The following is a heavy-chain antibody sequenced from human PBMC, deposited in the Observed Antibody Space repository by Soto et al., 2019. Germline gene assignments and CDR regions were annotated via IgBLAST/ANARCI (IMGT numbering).Heavy chain of an antibody. CDR2: IIPILGIA. V-gene: IGHV1-69*04. CDR3: ARDIREYSGYDFYYYYMDV. J-gene: IGHJ6*03. CDR1: GGTFSSYT. D-gene: IGHD5-12*01. Sequence: ASVKVSCKASGGTFSSYTISWVRQAPGQGLEWMGRIIPILGIANYAQKFQGRVTITADKSTSTAYMELSSLRSEDTAVYYCARDIREYSGYDFYYYYMDVWGKGTAVTVSS.